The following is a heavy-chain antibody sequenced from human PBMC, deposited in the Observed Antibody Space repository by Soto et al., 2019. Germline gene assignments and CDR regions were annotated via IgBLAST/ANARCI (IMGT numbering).Heavy chain of an antibody. CDR3: ARDSGGYGDKNDAFDI. CDR2: IYYSGST. CDR1: GGSISSGGYY. Sequence: SETLSLTCAVSGGSISSGGYYWSWIRQHPGKGLEWIGYIYYSGSTYYNPSLKSRVTISVDTSKNQFSLKLSSVTAADTAVYYCARDSGGYGDKNDAFDIWGQGTMVTVSS. J-gene: IGHJ3*02. D-gene: IGHD4-17*01. V-gene: IGHV4-31*11.